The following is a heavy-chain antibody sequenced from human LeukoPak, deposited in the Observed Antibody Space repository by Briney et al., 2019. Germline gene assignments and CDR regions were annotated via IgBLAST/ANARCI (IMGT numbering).Heavy chain of an antibody. D-gene: IGHD3-9*01. Sequence: TSETLSLTCTVSGGSISSYYWSWIRQPPGKGLEWIGYIYYSGSTNYNPSLKSRVTISVDTSKNQLSLKLSSVTAADTAVYYCARDPGGVTGCYDYWGQGTLVTVSS. CDR2: IYYSGST. CDR3: ARDPGGVTGCYDY. CDR1: GGSISSYY. V-gene: IGHV4-59*01. J-gene: IGHJ4*02.